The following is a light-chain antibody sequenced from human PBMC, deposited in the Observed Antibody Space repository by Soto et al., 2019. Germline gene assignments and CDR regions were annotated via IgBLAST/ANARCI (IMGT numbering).Light chain of an antibody. CDR1: SSNIGSNT. CDR3: AAWYDSLNGVV. V-gene: IGLV1-44*01. J-gene: IGLJ2*01. CDR2: SNN. Sequence: SVLTQPPSASGTPGQRVTISCSGSSSNIGSNTVNWYQQLPGTAPKLIIYSNNQRPSGVPDRFSGSKSGTSASLAISGLQSEDEADYYCAAWYDSLNGVVFGGGTQLTVL.